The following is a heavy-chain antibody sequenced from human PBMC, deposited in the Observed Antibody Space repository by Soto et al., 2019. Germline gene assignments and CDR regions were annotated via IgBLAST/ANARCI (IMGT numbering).Heavy chain of an antibody. V-gene: IGHV1-69*02. CDR2: IIPILGIA. Sequence: QVQLVQSGAEVKKPGSSVKVSCKASGGTFSSYTISWVRQAPGQGLEWMGRIIPILGIANYAQKFQGRVKITADKSTSTAYMELSSLRSEDTAVYYCARTYYYDSSGYSPRSDAFDIWGQGTMVTVSS. CDR3: ARTYYYDSSGYSPRSDAFDI. J-gene: IGHJ3*02. D-gene: IGHD3-22*01. CDR1: GGTFSSYT.